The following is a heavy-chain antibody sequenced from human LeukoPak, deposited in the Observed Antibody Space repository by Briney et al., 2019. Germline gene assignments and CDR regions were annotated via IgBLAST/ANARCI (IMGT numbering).Heavy chain of an antibody. CDR2: INPNSGGT. Sequence: ASVKVSCKASGYTFTGYYMHWVRQAPGQGLEWMGWINPNSGGTNYAQKFQGRVTMTRDTSISTAYMELSRLRSDDTAVYYCASWWYSSGWYDGDYWGQGTLVTVSS. CDR3: ASWWYSSGWYDGDY. CDR1: GYTFTGYY. D-gene: IGHD6-19*01. V-gene: IGHV1-2*02. J-gene: IGHJ4*02.